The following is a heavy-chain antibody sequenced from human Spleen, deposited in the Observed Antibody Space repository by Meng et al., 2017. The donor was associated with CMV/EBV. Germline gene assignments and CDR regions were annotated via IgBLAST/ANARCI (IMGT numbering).Heavy chain of an antibody. CDR1: GFIFSEYC. V-gene: IGHV4-59*01. CDR3: ARDTPYYDFWSGYYRGYYYGMDV. D-gene: IGHD3-3*01. Sequence: ESLKISCVGSGFIFSEYCMYWFRQAPGKGLEWIGYIYYSGSTNYNPSLKSRVTISVDTSKNQFSLKLSSVTAADTAVYYCARDTPYYDFWSGYYRGYYYGMDVWGQGTTVTVSS. CDR2: IYYSGST. J-gene: IGHJ6*02.